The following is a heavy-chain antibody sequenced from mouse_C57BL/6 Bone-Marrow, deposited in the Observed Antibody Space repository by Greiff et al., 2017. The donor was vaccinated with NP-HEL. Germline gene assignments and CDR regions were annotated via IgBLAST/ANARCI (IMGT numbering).Heavy chain of an antibody. CDR1: GYTFTSYW. D-gene: IGHD1-1*01. CDR3: ARWRFITTVVWYFDV. CDR2: IDPSDSYT. Sequence: QVQLQQPGAELVRPGTSVKLSCKASGYTFTSYWMHWVKQRPGQGLEWIGVIDPSDSYTNYNQKFKGKATLTVDTSSSTAYMQLSSLTSEDSAVYDCARWRFITTVVWYFDVWGTGTTVTVSS. J-gene: IGHJ1*03. V-gene: IGHV1-59*01.